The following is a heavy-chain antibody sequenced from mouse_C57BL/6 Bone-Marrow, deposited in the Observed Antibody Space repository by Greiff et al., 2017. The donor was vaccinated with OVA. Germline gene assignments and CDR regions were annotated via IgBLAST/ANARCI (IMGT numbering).Heavy chain of an antibody. CDR3: AREMVTTVVDYFDY. V-gene: IGHV5-4*01. J-gene: IGHJ2*01. CDR1: GFTFSSYA. Sequence: DVHLVESGGGLVKPGGSLKLSCAASGFTFSSYAMSWVRQTPEKRLEWVATISDGGSYTYYPDNVKGRFTISRDNAKNNLYLQMSHLKSEDTAMYYCAREMVTTVVDYFDYWGQGTTLTVSS. CDR2: ISDGGSYT. D-gene: IGHD1-1*01.